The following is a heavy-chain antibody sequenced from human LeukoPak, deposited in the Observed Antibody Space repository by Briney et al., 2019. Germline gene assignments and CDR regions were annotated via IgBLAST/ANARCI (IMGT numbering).Heavy chain of an antibody. CDR2: IYSGGNM. CDR1: GFTFSSNH. V-gene: IGHV3-66*01. CDR3: ARDRGGDSSGFPDY. Sequence: GGSLRLSCAASGFTFSSNHMSWVRQAPGKGLEWVSVIYSGGNMYYADSVNGRFTISRDNAKNTLYLQMNSLRAEDTAVYYCARDRGGDSSGFPDYWGQGTLVTVSS. J-gene: IGHJ4*02. D-gene: IGHD3-22*01.